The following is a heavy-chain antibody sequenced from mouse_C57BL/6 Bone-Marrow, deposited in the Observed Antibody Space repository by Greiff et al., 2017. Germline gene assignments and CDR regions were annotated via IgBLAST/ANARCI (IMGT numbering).Heavy chain of an antibody. V-gene: IGHV8-8*01. CDR1: GFSLSTFGMG. Sequence: QVTLKVSGPGILQPSQTLSLTCSFTGFSLSTFGMGVGWIRQPSGKGLEWLAHIWWDDAKYNNPALKSRLTISKDTTKNQVFLKIANVDTADTATYYCARMYYYGSSYFDYWGQGTTLTVSS. D-gene: IGHD1-1*01. CDR3: ARMYYYGSSYFDY. CDR2: IWWDDAK. J-gene: IGHJ2*01.